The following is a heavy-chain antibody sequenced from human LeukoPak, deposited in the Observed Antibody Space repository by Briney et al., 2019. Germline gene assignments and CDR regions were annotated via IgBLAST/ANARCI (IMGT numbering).Heavy chain of an antibody. CDR2: TYYRSTWYN. J-gene: IGHJ5*02. Sequence: SQTLSLTCAISGDSVSSNSVTWNWIRQSPSRGLEWLVRTYYRSTWYNDYAVSVRGRITVNPDTSKNQISLHLNSVTPEDTAVYYCARRLTQYDCFDPWGQGILVTVSS. V-gene: IGHV6-1*01. CDR1: GDSVSSNSVT. CDR3: ARRLTQYDCFDP. D-gene: IGHD2-2*01.